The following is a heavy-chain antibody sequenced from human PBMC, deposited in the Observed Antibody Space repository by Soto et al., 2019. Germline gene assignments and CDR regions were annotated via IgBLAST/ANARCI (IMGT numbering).Heavy chain of an antibody. J-gene: IGHJ4*02. CDR3: AKWGAPGSAATYDY. V-gene: IGHV3-23*01. CDR1: GFTFSSYA. Sequence: EVQLLESGGGVVQPGGSLRLSCAASGFTFSSYAMSWVRQAPGKGLEWVSAISGSGGSTYYADSVKGRFTISRDNSKNTLYLQMNSLRAEDTAVYYCAKWGAPGSAATYDYWGQGTLVPVSS. CDR2: ISGSGGST. D-gene: IGHD1-26*01.